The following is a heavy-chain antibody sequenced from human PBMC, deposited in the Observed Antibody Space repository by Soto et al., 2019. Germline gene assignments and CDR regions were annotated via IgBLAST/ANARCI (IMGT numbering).Heavy chain of an antibody. J-gene: IGHJ6*03. D-gene: IGHD3-3*01. CDR3: ARIPVYDFWSGLDPYYYMDV. CDR2: IYYSGST. V-gene: IGHV4-59*08. Sequence: PSETLSLTCTVSGGSISSYYWSWIRQPPGKGLEWIGYIYYSGSTNYNPSLKSRVTISVDTSKNQFSLKLSSVTAADTAVYYCARIPVYDFWSGLDPYYYMDVWGKGTTVTVSS. CDR1: GGSISSYY.